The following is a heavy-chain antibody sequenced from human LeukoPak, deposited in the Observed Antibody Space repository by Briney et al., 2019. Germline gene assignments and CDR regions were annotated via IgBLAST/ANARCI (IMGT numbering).Heavy chain of an antibody. V-gene: IGHV4-59*08. CDR3: AGGGSLDY. CDR1: GGSISSYY. J-gene: IGHJ4*02. D-gene: IGHD1-26*01. CDR2: IYYSGST. Sequence: SETLSLTCTGSGGSISSYYWSWIRQPPGKGLEWIGYIYYSGSTNYNPSLKSRVTISVDTSKNQFSLKLSSVTAADTAVYYCAGGGSLDYWGQGTLVTVSS.